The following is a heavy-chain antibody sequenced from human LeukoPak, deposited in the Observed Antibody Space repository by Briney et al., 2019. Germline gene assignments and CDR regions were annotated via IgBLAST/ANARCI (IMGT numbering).Heavy chain of an antibody. CDR3: ARSRTGSWYLDY. V-gene: IGHV3-30*04. D-gene: IGHD6-13*01. CDR2: ISYDGSNK. CDR1: GFTFSTYA. Sequence: GGSLRLSCAASGFTFSTYAMHWVRQAPGKGLEWVAVISYDGSNKYYADSVKGRFTISRDNSKNTLYLQMNSLRAEDTAVYYCARSRTGSWYLDYWGQGTLVTVSS. J-gene: IGHJ4*02.